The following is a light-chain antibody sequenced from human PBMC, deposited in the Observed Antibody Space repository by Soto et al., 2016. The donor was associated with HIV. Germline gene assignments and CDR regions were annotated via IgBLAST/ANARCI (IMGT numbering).Light chain of an antibody. J-gene: IGLJ2*01. CDR3: EVWDDIGDQRV. V-gene: IGLV3-21*03. CDR1: NIGSKS. CDR2: DDS. Sequence: SYELTQPPSVSVAPGKTARITCGGNNIGSKSVHWYQQKPGQAPVLVVYDDSDRPSGIPERFSGSNSGHTATLTISRVEAGDEADYYCEVWDDIGDQRVFGGGTKVTVV.